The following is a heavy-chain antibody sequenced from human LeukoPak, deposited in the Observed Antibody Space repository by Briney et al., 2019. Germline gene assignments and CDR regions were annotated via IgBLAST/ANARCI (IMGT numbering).Heavy chain of an antibody. V-gene: IGHV4-31*03. D-gene: IGHD2-2*01. CDR2: IWNSGNS. CDR1: PGSINSGGYF. CDR3: ARYHCGSTYCPGVDF. J-gene: IGHJ4*02. Sequence: SETLSLTCTVSPGSINSGGYFWTWVRQHPGEGLEWIGYIWNSGNSYYNPSLSSRVIISADSSKSTFSLKLSSVTAADTAVYYCARYHCGSTYCPGVDFYGQGTLVTVSS.